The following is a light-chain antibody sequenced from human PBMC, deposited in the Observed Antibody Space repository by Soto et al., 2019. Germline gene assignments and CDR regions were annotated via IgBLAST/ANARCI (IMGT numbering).Light chain of an antibody. CDR1: QSIGNW. Sequence: DIQMTQSPSTLSASEGDRVTITCRASQSIGNWLAWYQQKTGKAHKLLIYKASILQSGVPARFSGSGSGTEFTLTISSIQPDDFATYYCQQYDSYPYTFGQGTQLEIK. V-gene: IGKV1-5*03. CDR3: QQYDSYPYT. CDR2: KAS. J-gene: IGKJ2*01.